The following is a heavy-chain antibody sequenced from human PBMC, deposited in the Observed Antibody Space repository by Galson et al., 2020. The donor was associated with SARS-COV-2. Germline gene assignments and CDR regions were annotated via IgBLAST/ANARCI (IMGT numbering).Heavy chain of an antibody. CDR1: GFTFSDSY. CDR2: ITSSGTQT. J-gene: IGHJ4*02. Sequence: GGSLRLSCAAFGFTFSDSYLAWIRQAPGKGLEWVSSITSSGTQTYYADSVKGRFTISRDNAKKSLFLQMNSLRAEDTAVYYCATFTVTYKFDFWGQGTLVTVSS. CDR3: ATFTVTYKFDF. D-gene: IGHD3-10*01. V-gene: IGHV3-11*01.